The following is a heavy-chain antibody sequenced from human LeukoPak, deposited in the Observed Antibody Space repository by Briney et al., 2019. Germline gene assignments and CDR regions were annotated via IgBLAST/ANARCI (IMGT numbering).Heavy chain of an antibody. Sequence: GGSLRLSCAASGFTFSDYPMSWVRQAPGKGLHWVSAISHSGDSTYYADSVKGRFTISRDNSKNTLYLQMNSLRAEDTAVYYCAKDGAAWIQLIFDYWGQGTLVTVSS. V-gene: IGHV3-23*01. CDR3: AKDGAAWIQLIFDY. D-gene: IGHD5-18*01. CDR1: GFTFSDYP. J-gene: IGHJ4*02. CDR2: ISHSGDST.